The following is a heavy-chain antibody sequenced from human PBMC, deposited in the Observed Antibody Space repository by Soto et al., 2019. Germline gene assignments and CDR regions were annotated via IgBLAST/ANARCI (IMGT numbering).Heavy chain of an antibody. CDR3: ARDSGALYSSGLDY. J-gene: IGHJ4*02. D-gene: IGHD6-19*01. CDR2: IYYSGST. CDR1: GGSISSYY. Sequence: QVQLQESGPGLVKPSETLSLTCTVSGGSISSYYWSWIRQPPGKGLEWIGYIYYSGSTNYNPSLKRRVTISVDTSKNQFSLKLSSVTAADTAVYYCARDSGALYSSGLDYWGQGTLVTVSS. V-gene: IGHV4-59*01.